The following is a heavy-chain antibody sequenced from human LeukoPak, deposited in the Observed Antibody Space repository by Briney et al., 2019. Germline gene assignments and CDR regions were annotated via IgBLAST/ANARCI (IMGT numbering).Heavy chain of an antibody. CDR3: ARRASGYSFFDY. CDR2: INPSGNT. D-gene: IGHD3-22*01. CDR1: GGSISSGNYY. Sequence: PSQTLSLTCTASGGSISSGNYYWSWIRQPAGKGLEWIGRINPSGNTNYNPSLKSRVTISVDTSKNQFSLKLSSVTAADTALYYCARRASGYSFFDYWGQGTLVTVSS. J-gene: IGHJ4*02. V-gene: IGHV4-61*02.